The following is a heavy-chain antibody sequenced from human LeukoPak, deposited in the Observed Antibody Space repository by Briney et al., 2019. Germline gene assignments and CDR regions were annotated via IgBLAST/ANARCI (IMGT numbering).Heavy chain of an antibody. V-gene: IGHV5-51*01. CDR2: IYPGDSDT. J-gene: IGHJ5*02. Sequence: SGESLKISCKGSGYSFTSYWIGWVRQMPGKGLEWMGIIYPGDSDTRYSPSFQGQVTISADKSISTAYLQWSSLKASDTAMYYCARDASSSSWYSEPYNWFDPWGQGTLVTVSS. CDR1: GYSFTSYW. D-gene: IGHD6-13*01. CDR3: ARDASSSSWYSEPYNWFDP.